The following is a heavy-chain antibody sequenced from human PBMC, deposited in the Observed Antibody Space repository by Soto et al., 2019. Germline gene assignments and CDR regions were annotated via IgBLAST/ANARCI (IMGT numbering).Heavy chain of an antibody. J-gene: IGHJ4*02. V-gene: IGHV4-39*01. CDR1: GDSISSRSYY. CDR3: ARQRTSVVTQAYFGV. Sequence: ETLSLTCTVTGDSISSRSYYWGWIRQPPGKGLEWIGSIYYSGSTYNNPSLRSRVSMSIDTSKDQFSLKLKSVTAADTALYFCARQRTSVVTQAYFGVWGPGSLVTVSS. D-gene: IGHD2-21*02. CDR2: IYYSGST.